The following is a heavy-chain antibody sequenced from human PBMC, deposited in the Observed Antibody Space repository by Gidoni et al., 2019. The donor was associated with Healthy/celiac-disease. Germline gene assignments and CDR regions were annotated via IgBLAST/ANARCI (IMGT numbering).Heavy chain of an antibody. CDR1: GGSISSGSYS. J-gene: IGHJ4*02. CDR3: ARPHESGWFDY. V-gene: IGHV4-39*01. D-gene: IGHD6-19*01. CDR2: IYYSGST. Sequence: QLQLQESGPGLVKPSETLSLTCTVSGGSISSGSYSWGWIRQPPGKGLEWIGNIYYSGSTYYNPSLKSRVTISVDTSKNQFSLKLSYVTAADTAVYYCARPHESGWFDYWGQGTLVTVSS.